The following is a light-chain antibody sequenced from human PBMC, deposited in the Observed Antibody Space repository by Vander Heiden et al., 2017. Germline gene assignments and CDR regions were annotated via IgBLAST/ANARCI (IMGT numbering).Light chain of an antibody. CDR2: GAS. CDR1: QSVSSSY. J-gene: IGKJ1*01. V-gene: IGKV3-20*01. Sequence: EIVFTQSPGTLSLSPGERDTLCCRASQSVSSSYLAWYQEKSGQAPRLLIYGASSRATGIADRFSGSGSGTDFTLTISRLEPEDFAVYYCQQYGSSPRTFGQGTKVESK. CDR3: QQYGSSPRT.